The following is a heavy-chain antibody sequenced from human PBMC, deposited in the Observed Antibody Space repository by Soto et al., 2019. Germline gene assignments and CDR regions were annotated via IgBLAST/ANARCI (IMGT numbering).Heavy chain of an antibody. V-gene: IGHV1-18*01. J-gene: IGHJ5*02. CDR3: ARAGDLYDFWSGYYSTNWFDP. CDR2: ISAYNGNT. CDR1: GYTFTSYG. D-gene: IGHD3-3*01. Sequence: ASVKVSCKASGYTFTSYGISWVRQAPGQGLEWMGWISAYNGNTNYAQKLQGRVTMTTDTSTSTAYMELRSLRSDDTAVYYCARAGDLYDFWSGYYSTNWFDPWGQGTLVTVSS.